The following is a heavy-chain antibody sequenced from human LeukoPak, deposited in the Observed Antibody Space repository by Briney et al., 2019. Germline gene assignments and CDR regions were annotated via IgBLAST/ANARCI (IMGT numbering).Heavy chain of an antibody. CDR3: ARGATYGGNSDY. V-gene: IGHV3-48*04. J-gene: IGHJ4*02. D-gene: IGHD4-23*01. CDR1: GFTFSSYN. CDR2: ISSSSSTI. Sequence: GGSLRLSCAVSGFTFSSYNMNWVRQAPGKGLEGVSYISSSSSTIYYAGSVKGRFTIPRDNAKNSLYLQMNSVRAEDAAIYYCARGATYGGNSDYGGQGTLVTVSS.